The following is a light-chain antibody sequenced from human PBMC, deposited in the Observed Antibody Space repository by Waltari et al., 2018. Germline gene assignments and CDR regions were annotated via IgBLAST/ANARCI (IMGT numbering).Light chain of an antibody. CDR3: QQYYSTPYT. J-gene: IGKJ2*01. CDR2: WAS. V-gene: IGKV4-1*01. Sequence: DIVMTQSPDSLAVSLGERATINCKSSQSVLYSSNNKNYLAWYQQKPGQPPKLRIYWASTRESGVLDRFSGSVSGTDFTLTISSLQAEDVEVYYCQQYYSTPYTVGQGTKLEIK. CDR1: QSVLYSSNNKNY.